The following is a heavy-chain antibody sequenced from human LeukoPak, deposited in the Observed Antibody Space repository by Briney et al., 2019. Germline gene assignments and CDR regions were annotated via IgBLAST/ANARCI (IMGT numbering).Heavy chain of an antibody. CDR1: GGSISSYY. J-gene: IGHJ6*02. D-gene: IGHD6-25*01. V-gene: IGHV4-59*08. CDR3: ACSAAAANYYYYGMDV. CDR2: IYYSGST. Sequence: SETLSLTCTVSGGSISSYYWSWLRQPPGKGLEWIGYIYYSGSTNYNPSLKSRVTISVDTSKNQFSLKLSSVTAADTAVYYCACSAAAANYYYYGMDVWGQGTTVTVSS.